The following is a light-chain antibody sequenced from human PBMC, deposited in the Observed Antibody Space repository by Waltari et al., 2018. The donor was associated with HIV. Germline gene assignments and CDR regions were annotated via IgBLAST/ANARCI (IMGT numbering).Light chain of an antibody. V-gene: IGLV1-47*01. CDR2: RND. CDR3: ASWDDGLSGHV. J-gene: IGLJ1*01. CDR1: NSNIGRNF. Sequence: QSGLTQPPSVSGTPGQRLTIPCSGSNSNIGRNFAFWYGQLPGAAPSPLVYRNDHRAAGVLARFSVARSGASASLVIHRLRVGDEADYYCASWDDGLSGHVFGGGTTVSVL.